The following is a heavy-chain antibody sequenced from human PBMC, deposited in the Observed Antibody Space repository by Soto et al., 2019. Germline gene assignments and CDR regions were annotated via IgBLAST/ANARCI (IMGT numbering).Heavy chain of an antibody. CDR1: GGTFSSYT. CDR3: ARVVGSRAVAGPIFDY. D-gene: IGHD6-19*01. CDR2: IIPILGIA. Sequence: ASVKVSCKASGGTFSSYTISWVRQAPGQGLEWMGRIIPILGIANYAQKFQGRVTITADKSTSTAYMELSSLRSEDTAVYYCARVVGSRAVAGPIFDYWGQGTLVTVSS. J-gene: IGHJ4*02. V-gene: IGHV1-69*02.